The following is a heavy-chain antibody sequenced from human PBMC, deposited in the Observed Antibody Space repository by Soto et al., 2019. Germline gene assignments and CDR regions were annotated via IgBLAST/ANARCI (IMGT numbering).Heavy chain of an antibody. CDR3: AKFITMIVVVIGDAFDI. CDR1: GFTFSSYS. D-gene: IGHD3-22*01. CDR2: ISSSSSYI. Sequence: GGSLRLSCAASGFTFSSYSMNWVRQAPGKGLEWVSSISSSSSYIYYADSVKGRFTISRDNAKNSLYLQMNSLRAEDTAVYYCAKFITMIVVVIGDAFDIWGQGTMVTVSS. V-gene: IGHV3-21*01. J-gene: IGHJ3*02.